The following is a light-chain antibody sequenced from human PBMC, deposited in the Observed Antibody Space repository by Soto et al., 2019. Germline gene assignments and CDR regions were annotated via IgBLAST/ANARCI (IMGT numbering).Light chain of an antibody. CDR1: QSVGSH. V-gene: IGKV3-15*01. Sequence: EGVVTQSPATLSLSPGERATLSCRASQSVGSHLAWFQQKPGQAPRLLIYGASTRATGIPARFSGSGSGTEFTLTISNLQSEDFAVYYCQQYNNWPPWTSGQGTKVEIK. CDR2: GAS. CDR3: QQYNNWPPWT. J-gene: IGKJ1*01.